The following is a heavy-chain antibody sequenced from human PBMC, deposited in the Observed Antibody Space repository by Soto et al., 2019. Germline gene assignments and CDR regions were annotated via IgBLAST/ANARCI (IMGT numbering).Heavy chain of an antibody. J-gene: IGHJ3*01. CDR2: IKSETNGGTT. Sequence: EVQLVESGGGLVKPGGSLRLSCAASGFTFRNAWMSWVRQAPGKGLEWVGRIKSETNGGTTDYTAPVKGRLTISRDDSRNTLYLQMNSLKTEDTAVYYCTTGGLGTWGQGTMVSVSS. V-gene: IGHV3-15*01. D-gene: IGHD1-1*01. CDR3: TTGGLGT. CDR1: GFTFRNAW.